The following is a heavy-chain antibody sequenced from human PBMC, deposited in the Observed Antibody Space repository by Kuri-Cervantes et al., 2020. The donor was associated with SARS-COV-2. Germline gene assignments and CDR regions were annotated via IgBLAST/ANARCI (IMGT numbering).Heavy chain of an antibody. CDR3: AKERAERITIFGVVTHERRSWFDP. Sequence: GESLKISCAASGFTFSSYGMHWVRQAPGKGLEWVAVTPYDGSNKYYADSVKGRFTISRDNSKNTLYLQMNSLRAEDTAVYYCAKERAERITIFGVVTHERRSWFDPWGQGTLVTVSS. V-gene: IGHV3-30*18. CDR2: TPYDGSNK. J-gene: IGHJ5*02. CDR1: GFTFSSYG. D-gene: IGHD3-3*01.